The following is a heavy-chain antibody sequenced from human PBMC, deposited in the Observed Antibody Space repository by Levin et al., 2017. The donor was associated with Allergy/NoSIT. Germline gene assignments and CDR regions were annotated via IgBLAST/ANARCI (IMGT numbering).Heavy chain of an antibody. V-gene: IGHV4-30-4*01. CDR3: ARGLCGGDCYFGGGWGVDY. D-gene: IGHD2-21*02. CDR2: IYYSGST. J-gene: IGHJ4*02. Sequence: RSQTLSLTCTVSGGSISSGDYYWSWIRQPPGKGLEWIGYIYYSGSTYYNPSLKSRVTISVDTSKNQFSLKLSSVTAADTAVYYCARGLCGGDCYFGGGWGVDYWGQGTLVTVSS. CDR1: GGSISSGDYY.